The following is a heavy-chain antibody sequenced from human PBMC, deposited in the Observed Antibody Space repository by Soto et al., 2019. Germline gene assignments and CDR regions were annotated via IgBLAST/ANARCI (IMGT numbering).Heavy chain of an antibody. V-gene: IGHV3-30-3*01. CDR3: ARDTITGTSQYYYYGMDV. CDR1: GFTFSSYA. CDR2: ISYDGSNK. J-gene: IGHJ6*02. Sequence: GSLRLSCAASGFTFSSYAMHWVRQAPGKGLEWVAVISYDGSNKYYADSVKGRFTISRDNSKNTLYLQMNSLRAEDTAVYYCARDTITGTSQYYYYGMDVWGQGTTVTVSS. D-gene: IGHD1-20*01.